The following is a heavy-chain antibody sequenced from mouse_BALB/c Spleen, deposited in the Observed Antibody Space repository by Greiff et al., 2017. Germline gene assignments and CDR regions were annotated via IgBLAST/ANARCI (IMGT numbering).Heavy chain of an antibody. CDR2: ISSGGGST. Sequence: EVKLMESGGGLVKPGGSLKLSCAASGFAFSSYDMSWVRQTPEKRLEWVAYISSGGGSTYYPDTVKGRFTISRDNAKNTLYLQMSSLKSEDTAMYYCATHYYGYVFAYWGQGTLVTVSA. CDR3: ATHYYGYVFAY. V-gene: IGHV5-12-1*01. J-gene: IGHJ3*01. CDR1: GFAFSSYD. D-gene: IGHD1-2*01.